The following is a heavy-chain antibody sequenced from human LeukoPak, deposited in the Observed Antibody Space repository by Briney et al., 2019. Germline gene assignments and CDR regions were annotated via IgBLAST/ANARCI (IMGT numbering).Heavy chain of an antibody. V-gene: IGHV4-4*02. D-gene: IGHD3-9*01. CDR1: GGSISSSNW. CDR2: IYHSRST. J-gene: IGHJ4*02. Sequence: PSETLSLTCAVSGGSISSSNWWSWVRQPPGKGLEWIGEIYHSRSTNYNPSLKSRVTISVDKSKNQFSLKLSSVTAADTAVYYCARSGILTGYYRSGPPDYWGQGTLVTVSS. CDR3: ARSGILTGYYRSGPPDY.